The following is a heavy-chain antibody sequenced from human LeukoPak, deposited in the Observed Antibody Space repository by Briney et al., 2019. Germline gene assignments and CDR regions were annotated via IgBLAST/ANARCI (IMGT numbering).Heavy chain of an antibody. V-gene: IGHV1-18*01. Sequence: APLKVSCKPSGYTFTSYGISCVRHPPGQGLERMGWISAYNGNTDYAQKLQGRVTITTETSTSTDYMELRSLRSDDTAGYYCARGGEAVAGETRRSRAFDIWGQGTMVTVSS. CDR1: GYTFTSYG. CDR3: ARGGEAVAGETRRSRAFDI. D-gene: IGHD6-19*01. CDR2: ISAYNGNT. J-gene: IGHJ3*02.